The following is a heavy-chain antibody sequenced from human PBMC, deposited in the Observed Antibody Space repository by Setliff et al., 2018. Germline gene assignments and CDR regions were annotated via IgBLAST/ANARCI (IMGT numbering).Heavy chain of an antibody. CDR2: IYYSGST. CDR3: ARIHLLLWFGELLSGWFDP. CDR1: GGSISSSSYY. V-gene: IGHV4-39*07. Sequence: SETLSLTCTVSGGSISSSSYYWGWIRQPPGKGLEWIGSIYYSGSTYYNPSLKSRVTISVDTSKNQFSLKPSSVTAADTAVYYCARIHLLLWFGELLSGWFDPWGQGTLVTGSS. J-gene: IGHJ5*02. D-gene: IGHD3-10*01.